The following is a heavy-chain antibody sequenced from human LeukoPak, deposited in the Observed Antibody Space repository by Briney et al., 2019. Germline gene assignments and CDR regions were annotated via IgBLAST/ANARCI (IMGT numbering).Heavy chain of an antibody. D-gene: IGHD6-13*01. CDR2: IKEDGSEE. Sequence: GGSLRLPCAASGFTFSGSWMDWVRQAPGKGLEWVANIKEDGSEEYYVDSVKGRFTISRDNAKNSLYLQMNSLRAEDTAVYYCAKNSGWFRFDYWGQGTLVTVSS. J-gene: IGHJ4*02. CDR1: GFTFSGSW. CDR3: AKNSGWFRFDY. V-gene: IGHV3-7*03.